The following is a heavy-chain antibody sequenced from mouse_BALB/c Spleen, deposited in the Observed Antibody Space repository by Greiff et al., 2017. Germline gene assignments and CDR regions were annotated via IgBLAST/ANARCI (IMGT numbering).Heavy chain of an antibody. D-gene: IGHD1-1*01. CDR3: ARNDGSTWFAY. CDR1: GYAFSSYW. J-gene: IGHJ3*01. Sequence: VQLVESGAELVRPGSSVKISCKASGYAFSSYWMNWVKQRPGQGLEWIGQIYPGDGDTNYNGKFKGKATLTADKSSSTAYMQLSSLTSEDSAVYFCARNDGSTWFAYWGQGTLVTVSA. V-gene: IGHV1-80*01. CDR2: IYPGDGDT.